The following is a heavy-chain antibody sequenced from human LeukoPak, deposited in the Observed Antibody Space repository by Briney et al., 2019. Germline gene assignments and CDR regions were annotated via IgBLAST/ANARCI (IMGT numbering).Heavy chain of an antibody. D-gene: IGHD3-9*01. Sequence: ASVKVSCKASGYLFTGYHMHWVRQAPGQGLEWMGWINPNNGATDFAQKFQGRVTMTRATSISTAYMELSRLRSDDTAVYFCARGEGKRYFDWFFSWGQGTLVTVSS. CDR3: ARGEGKRYFDWFFS. V-gene: IGHV1-2*02. J-gene: IGHJ5*01. CDR2: INPNNGAT. CDR1: GYLFTGYH.